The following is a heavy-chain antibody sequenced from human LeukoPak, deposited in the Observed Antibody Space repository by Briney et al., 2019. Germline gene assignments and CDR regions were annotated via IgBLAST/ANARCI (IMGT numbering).Heavy chain of an antibody. J-gene: IGHJ4*02. Sequence: SVKVSCKASGYTFTSYDINWVRQAPGQGLEWMGGIIPIFGTANYAQKFQGRVTITADESTSTAYMELSSLRSEDTAVYYCARYSSSWRTYFDYWGQGTLVTVSS. D-gene: IGHD6-13*01. CDR2: IIPIFGTA. CDR1: GYTFTSYD. V-gene: IGHV1-69*13. CDR3: ARYSSSWRTYFDY.